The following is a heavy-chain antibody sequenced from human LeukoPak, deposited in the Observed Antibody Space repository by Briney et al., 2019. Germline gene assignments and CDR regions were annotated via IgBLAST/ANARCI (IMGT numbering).Heavy chain of an antibody. Sequence: GGSLRLSCAASGFTFSSYALSWVRQPPGKGLEWVSVISGGGHNTYYADSVKGRFTISRDNSKNTVYLQLNSLRAEDTAIYYCAKDRSSWYYPFDYWGQGTLVTVSS. CDR1: GFTFSSYA. D-gene: IGHD6-13*01. CDR3: AKDRSSWYYPFDY. J-gene: IGHJ4*02. CDR2: ISGGGHNT. V-gene: IGHV3-23*01.